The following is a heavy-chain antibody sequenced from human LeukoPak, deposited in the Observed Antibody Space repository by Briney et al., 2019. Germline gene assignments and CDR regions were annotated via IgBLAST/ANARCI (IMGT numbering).Heavy chain of an antibody. J-gene: IGHJ4*02. CDR1: GGSFSGYY. D-gene: IGHD3-9*01. CDR2: IYYSGST. Sequence: PSETLSLTCAVYGGSFSGYYWSWIRQPPGKGLEWIGYIYYSGSTNYNPSLKSRVTISVDTSKNQFSLKLSSVTAADTAVYYCASSYDILTYFDYWGQGTLVTVSS. CDR3: ASSYDILTYFDY. V-gene: IGHV4-59*08.